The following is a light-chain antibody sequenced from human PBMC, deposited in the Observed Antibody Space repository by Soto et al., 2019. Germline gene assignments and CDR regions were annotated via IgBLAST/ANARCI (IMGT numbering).Light chain of an antibody. Sequence: QPVRTQSPSASASLGASVKTTCTLSSGHSNYAIAWHQQQPEKGPRFLMKLNSDGSHSKGDGIPDRFSGSSSGAERYLTISTLQSEDEADYYCQTWVTGIHIFGGGTKVTVL. CDR3: QTWVTGIHI. CDR2: LNSDGSH. J-gene: IGLJ2*01. CDR1: SGHSNYA. V-gene: IGLV4-69*01.